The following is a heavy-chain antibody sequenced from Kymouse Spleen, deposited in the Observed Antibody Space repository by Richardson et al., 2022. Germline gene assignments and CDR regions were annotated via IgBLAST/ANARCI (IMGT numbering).Heavy chain of an antibody. CDR1: GGSFSGYY. CDR3: ARGRSELRGWFDP. V-gene: IGHV4-34*01. Sequence: QVQLQQWGAGLLKPSETLSLTCAVYGGSFSGYYWSWIRQPPGKGLEWIGEINHSGSTNYNPSLKSRVTISVDTSKNQFSLKLSSVTAADTAVYYCARGRSELRGWFDPWGQGTLVTVSS. D-gene: IGHD1-7*01. J-gene: IGHJ5*02. CDR2: INHSGST.